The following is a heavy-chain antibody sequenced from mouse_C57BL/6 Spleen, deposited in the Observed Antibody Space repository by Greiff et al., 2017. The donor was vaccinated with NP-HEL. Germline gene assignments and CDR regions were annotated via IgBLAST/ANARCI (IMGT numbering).Heavy chain of an antibody. CDR2: INPNNGGT. CDR1: GYTFTDYN. Sequence: EVHLVESGPELVKPGASVKMSCKASGYTFTDYNMHWVKQSHGKSLEWIGYINPNNGGTSYNQKFKGKATLTVNKSSSTAYMELRSLTSEDSAVYYCARGYGNQGFAYWGQGTLVTVSA. V-gene: IGHV1-22*01. J-gene: IGHJ3*01. CDR3: ARGYGNQGFAY. D-gene: IGHD2-1*01.